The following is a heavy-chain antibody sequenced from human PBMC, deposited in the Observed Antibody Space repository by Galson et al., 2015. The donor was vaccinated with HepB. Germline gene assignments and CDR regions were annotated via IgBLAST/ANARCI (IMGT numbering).Heavy chain of an antibody. J-gene: IGHJ5*02. CDR3: TRRYCSSTSCYAGYNWFDP. CDR1: GFTFSGSA. Sequence: SLRLSCAASGFTFSGSAMHWVRQASGKGLEWVGRIRSKANSYATAYAASVKGRFTTSRDDSKNTAYLQMNSLKTEDTAVYFCTRRYCSSTSCYAGYNWFDPWGQGTLVTVSS. D-gene: IGHD2-2*01. V-gene: IGHV3-73*01. CDR2: IRSKANSYAT.